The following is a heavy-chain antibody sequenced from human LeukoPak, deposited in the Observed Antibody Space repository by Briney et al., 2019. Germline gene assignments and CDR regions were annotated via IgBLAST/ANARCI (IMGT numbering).Heavy chain of an antibody. CDR2: ISGSGGGT. D-gene: IGHD2-2*01. CDR3: VKFRGQLLSSYYFDY. Sequence: GGSLRLSCAASGFTFITYAMSWVRQAPGKGLEWVSTISGSGGGTYYADSVKGRFTISRDNSKNTLYLQMNSLRGEDTAVYYCVKFRGQLLSSYYFDYWGQGNLVTVSS. V-gene: IGHV3-23*01. J-gene: IGHJ4*02. CDR1: GFTFITYA.